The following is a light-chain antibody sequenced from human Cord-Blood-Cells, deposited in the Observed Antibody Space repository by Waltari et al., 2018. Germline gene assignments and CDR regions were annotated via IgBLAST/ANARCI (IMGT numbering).Light chain of an antibody. V-gene: IGLV2-11*01. Sequence: QSALTQPRSVSGSPGQSVNISCPGTSSDVGGYSYVSWYQQHPGKAPKLMIYDVSKRPSGVPDRFSGSKSGNTASLTISGLQAEDEADYYCCSYAGSYTSYVFGTGTKVTVL. CDR3: CSYAGSYTSYV. J-gene: IGLJ1*01. CDR2: DVS. CDR1: SSDVGGYSY.